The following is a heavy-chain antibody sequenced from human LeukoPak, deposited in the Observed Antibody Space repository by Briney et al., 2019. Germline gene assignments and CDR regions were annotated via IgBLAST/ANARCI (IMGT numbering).Heavy chain of an antibody. CDR1: GFTFSSYA. Sequence: GGSLRLSCAASGFTFSSYAMSWVRQAPGKGLEWVSAISGSGGSTYYADSVKGRFTISRDNSKNTLYLQMNSLRAEDTAVYYCAKGSEEDYYYYGMDVWGNGTTVTVSS. CDR3: AKGSEEDYYYYGMDV. D-gene: IGHD6-25*01. CDR2: ISGSGGST. J-gene: IGHJ6*04. V-gene: IGHV3-23*01.